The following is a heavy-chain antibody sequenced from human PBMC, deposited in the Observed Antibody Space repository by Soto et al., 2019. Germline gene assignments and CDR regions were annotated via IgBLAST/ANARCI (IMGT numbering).Heavy chain of an antibody. CDR1: GGTFRTSA. J-gene: IGHJ6*01. CDR2: IMPVFSTP. CDR3: ASDKARQQLGGNYYYIMDV. Sequence: QVQLVQSGAEVKKPGSSVKVSCKTSGGTFRTSAISWVRQAPGQGLEWMGGIMPVFSTPDYAQKFQGRVTITADESTGTAYMELSSLRSEDTAVYYCASDKARQQLGGNYYYIMDVWGQGTTVTVSS. V-gene: IGHV1-69*12. D-gene: IGHD3-3*02.